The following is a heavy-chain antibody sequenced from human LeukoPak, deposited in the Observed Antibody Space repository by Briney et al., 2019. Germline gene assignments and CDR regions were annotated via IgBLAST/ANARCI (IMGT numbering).Heavy chain of an antibody. D-gene: IGHD5-24*01. CDR2: IYYSGST. CDR3: AREEMATSGNDY. V-gene: IGHV4-39*07. J-gene: IGHJ4*02. CDR1: GFTFSSYS. Sequence: PGGSLRLSCAASGFTFSSYSMNWVRQAPGKGLEWIGSIYYSGSTYYNPSLKSRVTISVDTSKNQFSLKLSSVTAADTAVYYCAREEMATSGNDYWGQGTLVTVSS.